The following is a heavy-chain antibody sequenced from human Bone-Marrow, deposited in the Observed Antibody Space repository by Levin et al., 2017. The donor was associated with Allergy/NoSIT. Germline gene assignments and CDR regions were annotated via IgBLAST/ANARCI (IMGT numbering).Heavy chain of an antibody. CDR2: ISAYNGNT. J-gene: IGHJ4*02. Sequence: GESLKISCKASGYTFTSYGISWVRQAPGQGLEWMGWISAYNGNTNYAQKLQGRVTMTTDTSTSTAYMELRSLRSDDTAVYYCASTPRKDISGSYFGYWGQGTLVTVSS. CDR1: GYTFTSYG. V-gene: IGHV1-18*01. D-gene: IGHD1-26*01. CDR3: ASTPRKDISGSYFGY.